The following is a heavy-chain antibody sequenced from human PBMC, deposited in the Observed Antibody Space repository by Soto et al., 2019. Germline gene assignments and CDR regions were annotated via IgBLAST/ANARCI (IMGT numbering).Heavy chain of an antibody. Sequence: ASVKVSCKASGYIFTDYYMHWVRQAPGQELEWMGGINPICGTTNYAQKFQGRVTITADESTSTAYMELSSLRSEDTAVYYCARGGGGDRDAFDIWGQGTMVTVSS. CDR3: ARGGGGDRDAFDI. CDR1: GYIFTDYY. D-gene: IGHD2-21*02. CDR2: INPICGTT. V-gene: IGHV1-69*13. J-gene: IGHJ3*02.